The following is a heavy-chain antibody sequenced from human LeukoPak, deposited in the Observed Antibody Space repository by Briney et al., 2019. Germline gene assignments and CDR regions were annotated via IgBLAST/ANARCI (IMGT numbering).Heavy chain of an antibody. V-gene: IGHV4-4*02. Sequence: PSGTLSLTCAVSGGSISSSNWWSWVLQPPGKGLEWIVEIYHSGSTNYNPSLKSRVTISVDKSKNQFSLKLSSVTAADTAVYYCARSLGPIVVVTGSYYFDYWGQGTLVTVSS. CDR1: GGSISSSNW. D-gene: IGHD2-21*02. J-gene: IGHJ4*02. CDR3: ARSLGPIVVVTGSYYFDY. CDR2: IYHSGST.